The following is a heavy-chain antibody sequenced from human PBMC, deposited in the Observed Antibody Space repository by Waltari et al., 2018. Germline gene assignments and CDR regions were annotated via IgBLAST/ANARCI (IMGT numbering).Heavy chain of an antibody. CDR3: ATIGWEMATVSGPSGGS. V-gene: IGHV1-2*06. CDR1: GHTFTAAY. Sequence: QVHLVQSGDEVKEPGASVKVSCKSSGHTFTAAYIHWGRQAPGQGLEWMGRISPTRGTTNYAQQFQGRVTMTKDTSMNTAYMEVNGLTSDDTAVYYCATIGWEMATVSGPSGGSWGQGTRVTVSS. J-gene: IGHJ5*02. D-gene: IGHD1-26*01. CDR2: ISPTRGTT.